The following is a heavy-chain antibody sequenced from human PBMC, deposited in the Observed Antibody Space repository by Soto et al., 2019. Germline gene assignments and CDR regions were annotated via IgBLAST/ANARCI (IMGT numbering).Heavy chain of an antibody. Sequence: SETLSLTCTVSGGSISSSSYYWGWIRQPPGKGLEWIGSIYYSGSTYYNPSLKSRVTISVDTSKNQFSMNLSAVTAADTAFYYCARGVVAGPPYFDYWGQGTLVTVSS. J-gene: IGHJ4*02. V-gene: IGHV4-39*07. CDR1: GGSISSSSYY. CDR3: ARGVVAGPPYFDY. D-gene: IGHD6-19*01. CDR2: IYYSGST.